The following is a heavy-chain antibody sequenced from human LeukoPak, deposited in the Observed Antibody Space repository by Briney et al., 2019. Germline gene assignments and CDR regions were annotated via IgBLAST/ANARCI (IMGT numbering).Heavy chain of an antibody. J-gene: IGHJ4*02. CDR2: ISSGGSTI. D-gene: IGHD5-24*01. CDR1: GFTFSDYY. Sequence: GGSLRLSCAASGFTFSDYYMSWVRQAPGKGLESVSYISSGGSTIYYADSVKGRFTISKDNAKNSLYLQMNSLRAEDTAVYYCARVWGGRDGYNVYFDYWGQGTLVTVSS. V-gene: IGHV3-11*01. CDR3: ARVWGGRDGYNVYFDY.